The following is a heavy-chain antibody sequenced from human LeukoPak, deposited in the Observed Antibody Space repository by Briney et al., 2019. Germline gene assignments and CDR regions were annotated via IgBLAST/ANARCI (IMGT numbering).Heavy chain of an antibody. CDR2: IKSKTDGGTT. Sequence: GGSLRLSCAASGFTFSNAWMSWVRQAPGKGLEWVGRIKSKTDGGTTDYAAPVKGRFTISRDDSKNTLYLQMNSLKTEDTAIYYCAKDYSTSWWFHYWGQGTLVTVSS. J-gene: IGHJ4*02. D-gene: IGHD6-13*01. V-gene: IGHV3-15*01. CDR1: GFTFSNAW. CDR3: AKDYSTSWWFHY.